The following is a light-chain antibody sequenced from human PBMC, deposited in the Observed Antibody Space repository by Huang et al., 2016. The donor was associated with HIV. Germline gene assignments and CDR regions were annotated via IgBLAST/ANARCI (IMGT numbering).Light chain of an antibody. Sequence: EIVMTQSPATLYVSPGERATLSCRASPGVGNNLAWFQQKLGQAPRLLLYGASARSPGLPARFSGRGSGTEFTLPISSLQSEDFAVYYCQQYNTWPYTFGQGT. J-gene: IGKJ2*01. CDR3: QQYNTWPYT. CDR1: PGVGNN. V-gene: IGKV3-15*01. CDR2: GAS.